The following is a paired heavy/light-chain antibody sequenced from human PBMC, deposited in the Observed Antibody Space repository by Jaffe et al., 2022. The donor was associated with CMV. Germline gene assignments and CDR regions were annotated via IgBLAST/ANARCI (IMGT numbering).Light chain of an antibody. J-gene: IGKJ2*01. CDR2: KAS. CDR3: QQYNSYPL. Sequence: DIQMTQSPSTLSASVGDRVTITCRASQSISSWLAWYQQKPGKAPKLLIYKASSLESGVPSRFSGSGSGTEFTLTISSLQPDDFATYYCQQYNSYPLFGQGTKLEIK. V-gene: IGKV1-5*03. CDR1: QSISSW.
Heavy chain of an antibody. CDR1: GFTFSSYS. D-gene: IGHD1-26*01. J-gene: IGHJ4*02. CDR2: ISSSSSYI. CDR3: ARGSWGVGATLADFFDY. Sequence: EVQLVESGGGLVKPGGSLRLSCAASGFTFSSYSMNWVRQAPGKGLEWVSSISSSSSYIYYADSVKGRFTISRDNAKNSLYLQMNSLRAEDTAVYYCARGSWGVGATLADFFDYWGQGTLVTVSS. V-gene: IGHV3-21*01.